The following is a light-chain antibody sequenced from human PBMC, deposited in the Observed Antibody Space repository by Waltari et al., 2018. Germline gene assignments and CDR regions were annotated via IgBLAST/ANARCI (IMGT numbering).Light chain of an antibody. CDR2: GAS. CDR3: QKYDTALRT. CDR1: QGIRNS. J-gene: IGKJ1*01. Sequence: DIQMTQSPSSLSASVGDRVTITCRASQGIRNSLAWFQQKPGKAPNLLIYGASTLQSGVPSRFSGSGSGTDFTLTISSLQPEDVASYYCQKYDTALRTFGQGTKVEIK. V-gene: IGKV1-27*01.